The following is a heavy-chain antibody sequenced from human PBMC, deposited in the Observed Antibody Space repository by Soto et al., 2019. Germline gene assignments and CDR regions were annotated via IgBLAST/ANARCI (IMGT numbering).Heavy chain of an antibody. CDR2: IYYSGST. CDR1: GDSISSGGYY. V-gene: IGHV4-31*03. D-gene: IGHD1-1*01. J-gene: IGHJ4*02. Sequence: QVQLQESGPGLVKPSQTLSLTCTVSGDSISSGGYYWNWIRQHPGKGLEWIGNIYYSGSTYYNLSLKSRVTISVDTSKNQFSLKLSSVTAADTAVYYCARWPQLEPRFDYWGQGTLVTVSS. CDR3: ARWPQLEPRFDY.